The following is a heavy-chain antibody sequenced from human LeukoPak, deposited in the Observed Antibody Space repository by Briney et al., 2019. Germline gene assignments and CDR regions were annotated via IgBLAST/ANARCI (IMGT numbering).Heavy chain of an antibody. CDR3: AKDHYYGQWIHVAEGDAFDI. CDR2: ISYDGSNK. CDR1: GFTFSSYA. Sequence: PGGSLRLSCAASGFTFSSYAMHWVRQAPGKGLEWVAVISYDGSNKYYADSVKGRFTISRDNSKNTLYLQMNSLRAEDTAVYYCAKDHYYGQWIHVAEGDAFDIWGQGTMVTVSS. D-gene: IGHD3-10*01. J-gene: IGHJ3*02. V-gene: IGHV3-30-3*01.